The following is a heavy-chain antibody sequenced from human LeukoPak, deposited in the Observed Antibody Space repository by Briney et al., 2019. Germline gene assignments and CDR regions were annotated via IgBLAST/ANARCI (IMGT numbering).Heavy chain of an antibody. J-gene: IGHJ6*03. CDR2: IIPIFGTA. CDR1: GGTFSRYA. D-gene: IGHD5-12*01. V-gene: IGHV1-69*05. Sequence: GASVKVSCKASGGTFSRYAISWVRQAPGQGLEWMGGIIPIFGTANYAQKFQGRVTITTDESTSTAYMELSSLRSEDTAVYYCASFSRRSGYDKGPYYYYYYMDVWGKGTTVTVSS. CDR3: ASFSRRSGYDKGPYYYYYYMDV.